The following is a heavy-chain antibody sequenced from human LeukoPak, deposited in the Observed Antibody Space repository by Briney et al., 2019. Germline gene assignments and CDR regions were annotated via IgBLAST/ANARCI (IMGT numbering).Heavy chain of an antibody. CDR2: ISYDGSNK. Sequence: GGSLRLSCAASGFTFSSYAMHRVRQAPGKGLEWVAVISYDGSNKYYADSVKGRFTISRDNSKNTLYLQMNSLRAEDTAVYYCAGEMVRGVISGIDPWGQGTLVTVSS. V-gene: IGHV3-30-3*01. J-gene: IGHJ5*02. CDR3: AGEMVRGVISGIDP. CDR1: GFTFSSYA. D-gene: IGHD3-10*01.